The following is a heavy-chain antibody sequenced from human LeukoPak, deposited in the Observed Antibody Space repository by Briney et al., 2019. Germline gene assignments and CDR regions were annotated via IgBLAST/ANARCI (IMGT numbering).Heavy chain of an antibody. Sequence: PGGSLRLSCAASGFTFSSYAMHWVRQAPGKGLEWVAVISYDGSNKYYADSVKGRLTISRDNSKNTLYLQMNSLRAEDTAVYYCAKSIAVAGRGYDYWGQGTLVTVSS. CDR3: AKSIAVAGRGYDY. CDR1: GFTFSSYA. J-gene: IGHJ4*02. V-gene: IGHV3-30-3*02. D-gene: IGHD6-19*01. CDR2: ISYDGSNK.